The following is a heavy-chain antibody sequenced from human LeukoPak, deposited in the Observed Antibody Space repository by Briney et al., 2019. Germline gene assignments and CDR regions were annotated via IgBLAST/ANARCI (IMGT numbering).Heavy chain of an antibody. D-gene: IGHD1-26*01. Sequence: ASVTVSCKASGYTFTVYYMHWVRQAPGQGLEWMGWINPNSGDTNYAQKFQGRVTMTRDPSISTAYMALTRLRSDDTAVYYCARDAWLVGTTNLYYFDYWGQGTLVTVSS. V-gene: IGHV1-2*02. CDR2: INPNSGDT. CDR3: ARDAWLVGTTNLYYFDY. CDR1: GYTFTVYY. J-gene: IGHJ4*02.